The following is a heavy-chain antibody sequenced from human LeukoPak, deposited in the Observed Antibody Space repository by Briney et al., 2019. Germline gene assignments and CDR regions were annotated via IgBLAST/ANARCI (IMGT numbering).Heavy chain of an antibody. J-gene: IGHJ4*02. CDR3: ARRTTYFGWRPSESPSCFDY. D-gene: IGHD3-9*01. CDR2: INHSGST. V-gene: IGHV4-34*01. Sequence: SETLSLTCSVYGGSFSGYYWSWIRQPPGKGLEWIGEINHSGSTYYNPSLKSRVTISIDTSKNQFSLTLSSVTAADTAVYYCARRTTYFGWRPSESPSCFDYWGQGTLVTVSS. CDR1: GGSFSGYY.